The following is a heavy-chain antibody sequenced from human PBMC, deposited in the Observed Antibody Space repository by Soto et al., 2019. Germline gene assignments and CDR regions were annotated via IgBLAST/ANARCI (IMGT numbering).Heavy chain of an antibody. CDR3: ARGQEGVVATH. CDR1: GGSLSGYY. V-gene: IGHV4-34*01. D-gene: IGHD5-12*01. J-gene: IGHJ4*02. Sequence: QVQLQQWGAGLLKPSETLSLNCAVNGGSLSGYYWSWIRQPPGKGLEWIGEIKDGGRTNYSPSLKSRAPMSSDTSNHQFSLRLYSVTAADTGVYYCARGQEGVVATHWDQGTLVTVSS. CDR2: IKDGGRT.